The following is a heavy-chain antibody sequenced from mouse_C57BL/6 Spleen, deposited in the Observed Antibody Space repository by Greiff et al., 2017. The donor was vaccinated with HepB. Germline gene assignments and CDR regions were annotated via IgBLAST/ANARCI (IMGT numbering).Heavy chain of an antibody. CDR3: TSGGGNYYAMDY. D-gene: IGHD1-1*02. CDR1: GYTFTDYE. CDR2: IDPETGGT. Sequence: VQVVESGAELVRPGASVTLSCKASGYTFTDYEMHWVKQTPVHGLEWIGAIDPETGGTAYNQKFKGKAILTADKSSSTAYMELRSLTSEDSAVYYCTSGGGNYYAMDYWGQGTSVTVSS. V-gene: IGHV1-15*01. J-gene: IGHJ4*01.